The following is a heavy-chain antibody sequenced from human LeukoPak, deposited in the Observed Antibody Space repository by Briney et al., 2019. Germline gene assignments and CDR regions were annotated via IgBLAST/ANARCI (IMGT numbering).Heavy chain of an antibody. D-gene: IGHD3-9*01. CDR1: GFTFSSYA. J-gene: IGHJ4*02. V-gene: IGHV3-23*01. CDR2: ISGSGGST. CDR3: AKGTVTGYFPQYYFDY. Sequence: GGSLRLSCAASGFTFSSYAMSWVRQAPGKGLKWVSAISGSGGSTYYADSVKGRFTISRDNSKNTLYLQMNSLRAEDTAVYYCAKGTVTGYFPQYYFDYWGQGTLVTVSS.